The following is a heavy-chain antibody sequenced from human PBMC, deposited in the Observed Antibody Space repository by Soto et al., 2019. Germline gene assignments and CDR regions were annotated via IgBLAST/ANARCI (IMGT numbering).Heavy chain of an antibody. J-gene: IGHJ4*02. CDR2: ITGSGDT. Sequence: EVQLLESGGGLVQPGGSLRLSCAASGFTFSIYAVSWVRQAPGKGLEWVSAITGSGDTYYADSVKGRFTISRDNSKNTLYLQMTSLRAEDTAVYYCAKRKPYYFDYWGQGTLLTVSS. CDR1: GFTFSIYA. V-gene: IGHV3-23*01. CDR3: AKRKPYYFDY.